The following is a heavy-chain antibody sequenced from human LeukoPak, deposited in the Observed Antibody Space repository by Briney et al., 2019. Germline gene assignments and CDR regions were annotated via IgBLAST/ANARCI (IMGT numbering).Heavy chain of an antibody. V-gene: IGHV3-48*04. CDR2: ISSRSTTT. CDR3: ARGAFDI. Sequence: GGSLRLSRAASGFTFSSYSMNWVRQAPGKGLEWVSYISSRSTTTYYTDSVKGRFTISRDNAKNSLYLQMNSLRAEDTAVYYCARGAFDIWGQGTMVTVSS. CDR1: GFTFSSYS. J-gene: IGHJ3*02.